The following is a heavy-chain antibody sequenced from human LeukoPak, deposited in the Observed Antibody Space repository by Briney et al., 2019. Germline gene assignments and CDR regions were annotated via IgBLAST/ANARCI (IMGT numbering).Heavy chain of an antibody. Sequence: SVKVSCKASGGTSSSYAISWVRQAPGQGLEWMGGIIPIFGTANYAQKFQGRVTITADESTSTAYMELSSLRSEDTAVYYCARGIEVAHSDYFDYWGQGTLVTVSS. D-gene: IGHD2-15*01. CDR3: ARGIEVAHSDYFDY. J-gene: IGHJ4*02. CDR2: IIPIFGTA. CDR1: GGTSSSYA. V-gene: IGHV1-69*13.